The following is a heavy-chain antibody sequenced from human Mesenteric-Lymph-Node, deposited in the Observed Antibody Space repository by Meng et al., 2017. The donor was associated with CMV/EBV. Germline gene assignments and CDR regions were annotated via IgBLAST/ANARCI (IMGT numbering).Heavy chain of an antibody. V-gene: IGHV3-23*03. CDR3: ARLLGPDSSCYIDF. CDR2: IYSGGSST. J-gene: IGHJ6*02. D-gene: IGHD2-2*01. Sequence: GESLKISCAASGFTFSSYAMHWVRQAPGKGLEWVSVIYSGGSSTYYADSVKGRFTISRDNSKNTLYLQMDSLRAEDAAVYYCARLLGPDSSCYIDFWGQGTTVTVSS. CDR1: GFTFSSYA.